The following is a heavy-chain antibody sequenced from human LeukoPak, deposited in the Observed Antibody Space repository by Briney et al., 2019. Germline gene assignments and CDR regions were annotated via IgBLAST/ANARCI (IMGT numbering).Heavy chain of an antibody. V-gene: IGHV4-30-4*01. D-gene: IGHD1-26*01. CDR3: ARDQRSSGSNIFDY. Sequence: SQTLSLTCTVSGGSISNDDYYWTWIRQSPGKGLEWIGYIFYRGSTYYNPSLKSRLTISVDTSKNQFSMKLTSVTAADTAIYFCARDQRSSGSNIFDYWGQGTLVTVSS. J-gene: IGHJ4*02. CDR2: IFYRGST. CDR1: GGSISNDDYY.